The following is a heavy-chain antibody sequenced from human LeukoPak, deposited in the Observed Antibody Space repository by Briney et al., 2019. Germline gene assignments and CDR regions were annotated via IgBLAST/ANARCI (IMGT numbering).Heavy chain of an antibody. CDR2: ISWNSGSI. Sequence: GGSLGLSCAASGFTFDDYAMHWVRQAPGKGLEWVSGISWNSGSIGYADSVKGRFTISRDNAKNSLYLQMNSLRAEDTALYYCAKALCSGGSCYTWYFDYWGQGTLVTVSS. CDR1: GFTFDDYA. CDR3: AKALCSGGSCYTWYFDY. V-gene: IGHV3-9*01. D-gene: IGHD2-15*01. J-gene: IGHJ4*02.